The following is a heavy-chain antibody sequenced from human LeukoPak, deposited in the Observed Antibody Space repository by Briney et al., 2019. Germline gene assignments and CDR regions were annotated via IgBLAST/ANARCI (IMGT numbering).Heavy chain of an antibody. CDR1: GGSISSGGYY. CDR3: ARMLWFGESPDY. D-gene: IGHD3-10*01. Sequence: SETLSLTCTVSGGSISSGGYYWSWIRQHPGKGLEWIGYIYYSGSTYYNPSLKSRVTISVHTSKNQFSLKLSSVTAADTAVYYCARMLWFGESPDYWGQGTLVTVSS. J-gene: IGHJ4*02. CDR2: IYYSGST. V-gene: IGHV4-31*03.